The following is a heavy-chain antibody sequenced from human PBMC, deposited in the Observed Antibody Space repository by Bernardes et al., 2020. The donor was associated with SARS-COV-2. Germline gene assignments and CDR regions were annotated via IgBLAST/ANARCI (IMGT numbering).Heavy chain of an antibody. CDR3: AKDHWNDGGY. V-gene: IGHV3-23*01. CDR2: ITNSGGGT. Sequence: GGSLRLSCAASGFALSNYAISWVRQAPGKGLEWVSAITNSGGGTYYADFVKGRFTISRDNSKNTVYLQLNSLRADDTAVYFCAKDHWNDGGYWGQGTLVTVSS. J-gene: IGHJ4*02. CDR1: GFALSNYA. D-gene: IGHD1-1*01.